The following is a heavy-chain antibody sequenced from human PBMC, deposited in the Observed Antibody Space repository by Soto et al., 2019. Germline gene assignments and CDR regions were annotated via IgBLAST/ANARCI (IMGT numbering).Heavy chain of an antibody. D-gene: IGHD6-13*01. J-gene: IGHJ4*02. CDR1: GGSISSSSYY. CDR2: IYYSGST. V-gene: IGHV4-39*01. Sequence: SETLSLTCTVSGGSISSSSYYWGWIRQPPGKGLEWIGSIYYSGSTYYNPSLKSRVTISVDTSKNQFSLKLSSVTAADTAVYYCASQPQQLVRVLAYWGQGTLVTVSS. CDR3: ASQPQQLVRVLAY.